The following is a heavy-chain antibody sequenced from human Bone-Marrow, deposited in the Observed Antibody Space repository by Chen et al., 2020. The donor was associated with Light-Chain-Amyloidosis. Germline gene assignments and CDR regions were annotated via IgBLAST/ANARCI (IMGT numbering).Heavy chain of an antibody. J-gene: IGHJ6*02. CDR3: ARDHIVPTIFNFWYGMDV. Sequence: EVQLVESGGGLVQPGGSLRLSCAASGFTFSSYEMNWVRQAPGKGLEWVSYISSSGTIIYYADSVKGRFTISRDNAKNSLYLQMNSRRAEDAAVYYCARDHIVPTIFNFWYGMDVWGQGTTVTVSS. CDR2: ISSSGTII. V-gene: IGHV3-48*03. D-gene: IGHD5-12*01. CDR1: GFTFSSYE.